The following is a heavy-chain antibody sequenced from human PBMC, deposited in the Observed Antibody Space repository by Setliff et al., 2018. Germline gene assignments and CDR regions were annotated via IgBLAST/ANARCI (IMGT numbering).Heavy chain of an antibody. CDR2: ITVSGVTT. V-gene: IGHV3-23*01. CDR3: AKDPNGDYVGAFDS. J-gene: IGHJ5*01. Sequence: PGGSLRLSCAVSGFTFNKYAMTWVRQAPGKGLEWVSSITVSGVTTLYADSVKGRFTISRDNSKNTLYLQMSSLRAEDTAMYYCAKDPNGDYVGAFDSWSQGALVTVSS. D-gene: IGHD4-17*01. CDR1: GFTFNKYA.